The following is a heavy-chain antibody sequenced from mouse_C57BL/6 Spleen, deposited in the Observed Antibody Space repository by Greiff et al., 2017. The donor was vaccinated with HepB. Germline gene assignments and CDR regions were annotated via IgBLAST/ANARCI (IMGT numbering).Heavy chain of an antibody. CDR2: IDPSDSYT. J-gene: IGHJ4*01. CDR3: ARSGAFYDGPTEAMDY. CDR1: GYTFTSYW. V-gene: IGHV1-69*01. D-gene: IGHD2-3*01. Sequence: QVQLQQPGAELVMPGASVKLSCKASGYTFTSYWMHWVKQRPGQGLEWIGEIDPSDSYTNYNQKFKGKSTLTVDKSSSTAYMQLSSLTSEDSAVYYCARSGAFYDGPTEAMDYWGQGTSVTVSS.